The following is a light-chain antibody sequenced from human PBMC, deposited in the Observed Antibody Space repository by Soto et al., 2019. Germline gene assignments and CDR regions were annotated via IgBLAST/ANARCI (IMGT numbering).Light chain of an antibody. CDR2: DVS. J-gene: IGLJ3*02. Sequence: QSALTQPRSVSGPPGQSVSISCSGTSSDVGTYNYVSWYQQHPGKAPKLMIYDVSKRPSGVPDRFSGSKSGNTASLTISGLQAEDEADYFCNSYAGSDNYVLFGGGTKVTVL. V-gene: IGLV2-11*01. CDR3: NSYAGSDNYVL. CDR1: SSDVGTYNY.